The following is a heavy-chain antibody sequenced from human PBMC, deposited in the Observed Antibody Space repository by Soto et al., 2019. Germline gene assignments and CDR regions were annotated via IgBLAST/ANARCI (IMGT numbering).Heavy chain of an antibody. D-gene: IGHD3-3*01. Sequence: QVQLVQSGAEVKKPGASVKVSCKASGYTFTSYDINWVRQATGLGLEWMGWMNPNSGNTGYAQKFQGRVTMTRNTSISTAYMELSSLRSADTAVYYCARVGDFWSGYYPFWFDPWGQGTLVTVSS. J-gene: IGHJ5*02. CDR3: ARVGDFWSGYYPFWFDP. CDR2: MNPNSGNT. CDR1: GYTFTSYD. V-gene: IGHV1-8*01.